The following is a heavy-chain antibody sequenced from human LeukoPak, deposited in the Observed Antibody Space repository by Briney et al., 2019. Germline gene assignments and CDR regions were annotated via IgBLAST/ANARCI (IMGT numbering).Heavy chain of an antibody. CDR3: AGHHPRNTVDF. V-gene: IGHV4-59*08. J-gene: IGHJ4*02. D-gene: IGHD2/OR15-2a*01. CDR2: ISDIGSI. CDR1: GGTISSYY. Sequence: SETMSLTCTVSGGTISSYYWSWIRQPPGKGLEWIAYISDIGSINYNPSLKSRVTISLDTSKNQFSLKLSSVTAADTAVYYCAGHHPRNTVDFWGQGTLVTVSS.